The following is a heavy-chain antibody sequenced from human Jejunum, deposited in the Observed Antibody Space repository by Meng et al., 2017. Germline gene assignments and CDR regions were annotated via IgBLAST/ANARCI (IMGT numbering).Heavy chain of an antibody. CDR2: INRSGST. CDR3: ARGRSIDFRLAKYDY. D-gene: IGHD3-3*01. V-gene: IGHV4-34*01. CDR1: GGSFGTYY. Sequence: QGQPQHGGAGPLKPSGTLSLTCAVNGGSFGTYYWTWFRQSPEKGLEWIGEINRSGSTSSNPSLKSRVAISMDTSKNQFFLRLDSVTAADTAVYYCARGRSIDFRLAKYDYWGQGTLVTVSS. J-gene: IGHJ4*02.